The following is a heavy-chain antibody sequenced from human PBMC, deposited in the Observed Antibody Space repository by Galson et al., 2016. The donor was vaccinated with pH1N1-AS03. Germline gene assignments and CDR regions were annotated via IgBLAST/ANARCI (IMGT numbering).Heavy chain of an antibody. CDR2: LDRSGTT. J-gene: IGHJ4*02. D-gene: IGHD1-26*01. V-gene: IGHV4-34*01. Sequence: LSLTCAVQSGSLSGYYWTWVRQSPTKGLEWIGELDRSGTTIYNPSLESRLTMSVDTSKNQFSLKLSSVTAADTAIYYCARGATFAWELLGLWGQGTLVTVSS. CDR1: SGSLSGYY. CDR3: ARGATFAWELLGL.